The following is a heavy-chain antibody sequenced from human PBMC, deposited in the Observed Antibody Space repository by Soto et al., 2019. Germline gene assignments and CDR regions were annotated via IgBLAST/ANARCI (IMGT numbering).Heavy chain of an antibody. CDR3: AHKGLSLLWFGDPGWFDP. CDR1: GFSLSTSGVS. CDR2: IYWDDDK. J-gene: IGHJ5*02. Sequence: QITLKESDPTLVKPTQTLTLTCTFSGFSLSTSGVSVGWIRQPPGKALEWLALIYWDDDKRYSSSLKNRLTITKDTSKNQVVLTMTNMDPVDTGIYYCAHKGLSLLWFGDPGWFDPWGQGSLVTVSS. D-gene: IGHD3-10*01. V-gene: IGHV2-5*02.